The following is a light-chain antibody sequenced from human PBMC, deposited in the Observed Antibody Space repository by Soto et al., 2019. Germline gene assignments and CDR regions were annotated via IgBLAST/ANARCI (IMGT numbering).Light chain of an antibody. CDR3: ASHTSSNTRV. Sequence: QSALTQPASVSGSPGQSIAISCIGTSSDVGAYDYVSWYQQHPDRAPKLMVYEVHTRPSGVSNRFSGSKSVNTATLTISGLQPEDEADYYCASHTSSNTRVFGTGTKLTVL. CDR1: SSDVGAYDY. CDR2: EVH. V-gene: IGLV2-14*03. J-gene: IGLJ1*01.